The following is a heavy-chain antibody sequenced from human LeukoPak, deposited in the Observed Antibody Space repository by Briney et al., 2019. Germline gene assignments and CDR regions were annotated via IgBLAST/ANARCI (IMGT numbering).Heavy chain of an antibody. J-gene: IGHJ4*02. CDR1: GFTFTGYA. CDR3: ASPVGFCSGASCPDY. D-gene: IGHD2-15*01. Sequence: PGGSLRLSCAASGFTFTGYAMSWVRQAPGKGLEWVSGISGSGGSTYYIDSVRGRFTISRDSSKNTLHLQMNSLRAEDTAVYYCASPVGFCSGASCPDYWGQGALVTVSS. CDR2: ISGSGGST. V-gene: IGHV3-23*01.